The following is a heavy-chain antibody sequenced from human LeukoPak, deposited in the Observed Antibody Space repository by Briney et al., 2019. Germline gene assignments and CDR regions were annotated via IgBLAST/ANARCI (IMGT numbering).Heavy chain of an antibody. Sequence: ASVKVSCKACGYTFTGYYMHWVRQAPGQGLEWMGWINPNSGGTNYAQKFQGRVTMTRDTSISTAYMELSRLRSDDTAVYYCARDPRQSSGYYFAYWGQGTLVTVSS. CDR1: GYTFTGYY. CDR2: INPNSGGT. D-gene: IGHD3-22*01. J-gene: IGHJ4*02. V-gene: IGHV1-2*02. CDR3: ARDPRQSSGYYFAY.